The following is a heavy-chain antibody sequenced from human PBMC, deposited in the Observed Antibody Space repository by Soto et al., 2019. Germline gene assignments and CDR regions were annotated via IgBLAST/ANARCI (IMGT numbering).Heavy chain of an antibody. CDR1: GFDFARYS. V-gene: IGHV3-48*01. CDR3: TSSTSPDAY. D-gene: IGHD2-2*01. Sequence: EVQLVESGGDLVQPGGSLRLSCVAAGFDFARYSMNLVRHAPGKGLEWISYINSGSTSVFYAVSVKGRFTISRDNAKNSLYLQMNSLRADDTALYYCTSSTSPDAYWGQGTLVTVSS. J-gene: IGHJ4*02. CDR2: INSGSTSV.